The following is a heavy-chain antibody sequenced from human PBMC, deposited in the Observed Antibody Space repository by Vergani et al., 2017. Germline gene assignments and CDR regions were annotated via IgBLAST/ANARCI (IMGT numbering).Heavy chain of an antibody. Sequence: QLQLQESGPGLVKPSETLSLTCPVSGGSISSSSYYWGWIRQPPGKGLEWIGSIYYSGSTYYDPSLKSRVTISVDTSKNPFSLKLSSVTAADTAVYYCASQRGYSGYDYPTRWGQGTLVTVSS. V-gene: IGHV4-39*01. J-gene: IGHJ4*02. CDR2: IYYSGST. CDR3: ASQRGYSGYDYPTR. CDR1: GGSISSSSYY. D-gene: IGHD5-12*01.